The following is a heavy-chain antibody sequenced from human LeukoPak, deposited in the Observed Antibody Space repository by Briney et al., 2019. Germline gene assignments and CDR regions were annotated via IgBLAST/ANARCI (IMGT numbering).Heavy chain of an antibody. V-gene: IGHV3-74*01. CDR2: ITNDGSST. D-gene: IGHD1-26*01. CDR1: GLTFSSHW. J-gene: IGHJ4*02. Sequence: GGSLRLSCAASGLTFSSHWMHWVRQAPGKGLVWVSRITNDGSSTTYADSVKGRFTISRDNAKNTLYLQMNSLRAEDTAVYYCARDPSGSYSFFDYWGQGTLVTVSS. CDR3: ARDPSGSYSFFDY.